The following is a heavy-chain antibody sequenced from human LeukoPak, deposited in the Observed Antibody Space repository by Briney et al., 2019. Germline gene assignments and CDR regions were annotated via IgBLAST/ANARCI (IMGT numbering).Heavy chain of an antibody. CDR1: GFTFSSYS. CDR2: ISSSSSYI. Sequence: PGRSLRLSCAASGFTFSSYSMNWVRQAPGKGLEWVSSISSSSSYIYYADSVKGRFTISRDNAKNSLYLQMNSLRAEDTAVYYCARGGYSVQSYYYYGMDVWGQGTTVTVSS. J-gene: IGHJ6*02. V-gene: IGHV3-21*01. CDR3: ARGGYSVQSYYYYGMDV. D-gene: IGHD5/OR15-5a*01.